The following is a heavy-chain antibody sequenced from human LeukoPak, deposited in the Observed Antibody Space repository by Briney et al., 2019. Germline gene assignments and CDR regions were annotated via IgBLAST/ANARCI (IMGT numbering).Heavy chain of an antibody. V-gene: IGHV4-59*12. D-gene: IGHD4-23*01. Sequence: SETLSLTCSVSGGSISSYYWSWIRHPPGKGLEWIGYIYYSGSTNYYPSLKSRVTISVDTSKIQFSLKLSSVTAADTAVYDCARGGNSVLPEGYWGQGTLVTVSS. CDR1: GGSISSYY. CDR3: ARGGNSVLPEGY. CDR2: IYYSGST. J-gene: IGHJ4*02.